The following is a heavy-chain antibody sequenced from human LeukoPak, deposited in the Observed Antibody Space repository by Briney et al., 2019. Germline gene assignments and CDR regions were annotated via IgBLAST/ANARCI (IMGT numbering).Heavy chain of an antibody. CDR2: IIPILGVA. CDR3: AGEEGIAAAAAIYYYGMDV. Sequence: ASVKVSCKASGGTFSSYAISWVRQAPGQGLEWMGRIIPILGVANYAQKFQGRVTITADKSTSTAYMELSSLRSEDTAVYYCAGEEGIAAAAAIYYYGMDVWGQGTTVTVSS. CDR1: GGTFSSYA. D-gene: IGHD6-13*01. V-gene: IGHV1-69*04. J-gene: IGHJ6*02.